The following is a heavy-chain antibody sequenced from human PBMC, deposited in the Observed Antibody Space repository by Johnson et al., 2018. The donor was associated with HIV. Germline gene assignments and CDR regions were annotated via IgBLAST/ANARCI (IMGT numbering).Heavy chain of an antibody. D-gene: IGHD2-21*01. CDR1: GFTFSSYP. Sequence: VQLVESGGGVVQPGRSLRLSCAASGFTFSSYPMHWVRQAPGKGLEWVAVISNDGSNKYYADSVKGRFTISRYNSKNTMYLQMNSLRIDDTAVYYCARGGGCGGDCYSGYDAFDLWGQGTMVTVS. J-gene: IGHJ3*01. CDR2: ISNDGSNK. CDR3: ARGGGCGGDCYSGYDAFDL. V-gene: IGHV3-30*04.